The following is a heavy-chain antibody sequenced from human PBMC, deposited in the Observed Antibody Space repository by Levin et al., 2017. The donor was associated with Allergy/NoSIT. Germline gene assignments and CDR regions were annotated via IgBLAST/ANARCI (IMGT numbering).Heavy chain of an antibody. V-gene: IGHV4-59*01. CDR1: GGSINSYY. J-gene: IGHJ6*02. Sequence: SETLSLTCTVSGGSINSYYWSWIRQPPGRGLEYMGNIFYTGSAYYNPSLEGRVTISLDTSKNQFSLTLNSVTAADTAVYYCARDDRGNYGLDVWGQGTTVIVSS. CDR2: IFYTGSA. CDR3: ARDDRGNYGLDV. D-gene: IGHD3-22*01.